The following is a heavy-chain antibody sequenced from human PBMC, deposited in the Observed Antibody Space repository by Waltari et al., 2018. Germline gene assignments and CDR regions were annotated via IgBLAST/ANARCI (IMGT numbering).Heavy chain of an antibody. CDR3: AGDKY. V-gene: IGHV3-7*01. CDR2: INQDGSKK. CDR1: GFTFSSNW. J-gene: IGHJ4*02. Sequence: EVQLVESGGGLVQPGGSLRLSCAASGFTFSSNWMTWVGRGPGKGVEGWANINQDGSKKAYVDSVKGRLTISRDNAKNSLYLQMNSLRAEDTAVYYCAGDKYWGQGTLVTVSS.